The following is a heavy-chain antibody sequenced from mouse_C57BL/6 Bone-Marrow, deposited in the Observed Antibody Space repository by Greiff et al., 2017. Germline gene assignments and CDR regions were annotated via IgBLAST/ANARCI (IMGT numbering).Heavy chain of an antibody. V-gene: IGHV1-15*01. J-gene: IGHJ2*01. CDR1: GYTFTDYE. D-gene: IGHD2-3*01. CDR2: IDPETGGT. CDR3: TRSMHYFDY. Sequence: VKLQESGAELARPGASVTLSCKASGYTFTDYEMHWVKQTPVHGLEWIGAIDPETGGTAYNQKFKGKAILTADKSSSTAYMELRSLTSEDSAVYYCTRSMHYFDYWGQGTTLTVSS.